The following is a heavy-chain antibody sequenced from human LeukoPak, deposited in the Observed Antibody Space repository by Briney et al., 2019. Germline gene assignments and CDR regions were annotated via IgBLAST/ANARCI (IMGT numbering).Heavy chain of an antibody. J-gene: IGHJ5*02. Sequence: PGRSLRLSCAASGFTFSSYGMHWVRQAPGKGPEWVAVISYDGRNEYYADSVQGRFTISRDNSQNTLYLQMNSLSVEDSAVYYCAKDLSAFSNSWNWFDPWGQGTLVTVSS. CDR1: GFTFSSYG. CDR3: AKDLSAFSNSWNWFDP. D-gene: IGHD6-13*01. CDR2: ISYDGRNE. V-gene: IGHV3-30*18.